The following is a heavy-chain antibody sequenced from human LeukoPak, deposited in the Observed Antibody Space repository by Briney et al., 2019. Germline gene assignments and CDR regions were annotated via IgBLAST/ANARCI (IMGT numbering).Heavy chain of an antibody. CDR2: ISSSSGYI. CDR3: ARDSPSWSIDF. Sequence: PGGSLRLSCAASGFTFSTHSMNWVRLVPGKGLEWVSSISSSSGYIYYADSLRGRFTISRDNAKNSLYLQINSLRAEDTAVYYCARDSPSWSIDFWGQGTLVTVSS. CDR1: GFTFSTHS. V-gene: IGHV3-21*01. J-gene: IGHJ4*02. D-gene: IGHD5/OR15-5a*01.